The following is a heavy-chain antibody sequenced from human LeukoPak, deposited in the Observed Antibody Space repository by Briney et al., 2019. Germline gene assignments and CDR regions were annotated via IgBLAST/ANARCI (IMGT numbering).Heavy chain of an antibody. CDR2: ISYSGNT. J-gene: IGHJ6*03. Sequence: SETLSLTCFVSGGSISSYYWSWIRQPPGKGLEWIGYISYSGNTNYNPSLKSRVTISVDTSKNQFSLKLTSVTAADTAVYYCARGRVSSSTWYSTYYYYFYMDVWGKGTTVTVSS. CDR3: ARGRVSSSTWYSTYYYYFYMDV. V-gene: IGHV4-59*01. D-gene: IGHD4-11*01. CDR1: GGSISSYY.